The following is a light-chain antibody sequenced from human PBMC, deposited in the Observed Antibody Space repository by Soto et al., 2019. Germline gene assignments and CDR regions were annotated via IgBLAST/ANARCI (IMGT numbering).Light chain of an antibody. Sequence: IVMTQSPLSLPVTPGEPASISCRSSQSLLQSNGYNFLDWYLQKPGQSPQLLISLGSNRASGVPDRFSGSGSGTDFTLKISRVEAEDVGVYFCMQTLQTRWTFGQGTKVDI. V-gene: IGKV2-28*01. J-gene: IGKJ1*01. CDR3: MQTLQTRWT. CDR1: QSLLQSNGYNF. CDR2: LGS.